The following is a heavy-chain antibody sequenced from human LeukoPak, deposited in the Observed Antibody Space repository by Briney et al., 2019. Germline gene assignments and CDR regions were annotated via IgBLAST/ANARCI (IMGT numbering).Heavy chain of an antibody. J-gene: IGHJ4*02. V-gene: IGHV3-11*01. Sequence: GGSLRLSCAASGFTFSDYYMSWIRQAPGKGLEWVSYISSSGSTIYYADSVKGRFTISRDNAKNSLYLQMNSLRAEDTAVYYCARVFSRSWYEVLACDYWGQGTLVTVSS. CDR1: GFTFSDYY. CDR2: ISSSGSTI. D-gene: IGHD6-13*01. CDR3: ARVFSRSWYEVLACDY.